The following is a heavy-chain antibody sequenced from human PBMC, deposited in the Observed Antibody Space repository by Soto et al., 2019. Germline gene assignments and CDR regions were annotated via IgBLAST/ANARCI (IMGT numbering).Heavy chain of an antibody. Sequence: QVQLVQSGAEVKKPGASVKVSCKASGYTFTSYDINWVRQATGQGLEWMGWMNPNGGNTAYAQKFQGRVTMTRNTPRSTAYMELSSLRPEDTAVYYCAREPSGGGGNWFDPWGQGTLVTVSS. CDR3: AREPSGGGGNWFDP. D-gene: IGHD1-26*01. CDR1: GYTFTSYD. CDR2: MNPNGGNT. J-gene: IGHJ5*02. V-gene: IGHV1-8*01.